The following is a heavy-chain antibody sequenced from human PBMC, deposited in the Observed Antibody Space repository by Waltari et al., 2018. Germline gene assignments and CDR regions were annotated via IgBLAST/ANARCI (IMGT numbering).Heavy chain of an antibody. Sequence: EVQLVQSGAEAKKPGESLTISCKVSGYSFITYRIGWVRQMPGKGLEWMGVIFPGVSDTKYNPTFPGQVTVSADKSIATAYLQWSSLKASDTAMYYCARLGMTAAGYFDYWGQGTLVTVSS. CDR2: IFPGVSDT. D-gene: IGHD6-13*01. CDR1: GYSFITYR. V-gene: IGHV5-51*03. CDR3: ARLGMTAAGYFDY. J-gene: IGHJ4*02.